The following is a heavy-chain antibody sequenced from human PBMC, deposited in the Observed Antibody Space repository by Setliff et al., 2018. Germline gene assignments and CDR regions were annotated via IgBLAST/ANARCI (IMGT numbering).Heavy chain of an antibody. Sequence: KPSETLSLTCAVSVYSISRDCHWGWIRQPPGKGLEWIGSIYYSGNTYYNATLKGRVTISGDTSKNQFSLKLTAVTAADTAIYYCARHRAVAGAYYFDFWGQGTQVTVSS. CDR2: IYYSGNT. CDR1: VYSISRDCH. J-gene: IGHJ4*02. D-gene: IGHD6-19*01. CDR3: ARHRAVAGAYYFDF. V-gene: IGHV4-38-2*01.